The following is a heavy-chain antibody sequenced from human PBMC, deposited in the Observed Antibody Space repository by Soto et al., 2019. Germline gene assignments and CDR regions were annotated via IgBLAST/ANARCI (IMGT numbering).Heavy chain of an antibody. CDR3: VRDNDRSGSLSHADL. D-gene: IGHD3-10*01. Sequence: PGGSLRLSCAASGFTFSSYSLNWVRQAPGKGLEWVAYIGINTRSIYYADSVKGRFTISRDNAENALYLQMNSLRDEDTAVYHCVRDNDRSGSLSHADLWGQGTLVTVSS. V-gene: IGHV3-48*02. J-gene: IGHJ1*01. CDR1: GFTFSSYS. CDR2: IGINTRSI.